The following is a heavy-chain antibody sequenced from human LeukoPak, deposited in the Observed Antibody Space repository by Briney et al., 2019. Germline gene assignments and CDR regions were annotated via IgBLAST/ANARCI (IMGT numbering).Heavy chain of an antibody. D-gene: IGHD6-13*01. Sequence: GGSLRLSCAASGFTVSSNYMSWVRQAPGKGLEWVSVIYSVGSTYYADSVKGRFTISRDNSKNTLYLQMNSLRAADTAVYYCASGSSWDYFDYWGRGTLVTVSS. CDR1: GFTVSSNY. V-gene: IGHV3-53*01. CDR3: ASGSSWDYFDY. J-gene: IGHJ4*02. CDR2: IYSVGST.